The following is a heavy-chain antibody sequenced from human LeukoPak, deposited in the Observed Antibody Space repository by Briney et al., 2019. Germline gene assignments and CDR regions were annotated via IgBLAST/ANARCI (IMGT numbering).Heavy chain of an antibody. CDR3: ARDLVVTAIHCFQH. CDR2: ISYEGSNK. D-gene: IGHD2-21*02. Sequence: GVSLRLSCAASGFTFSSYAMHWVRQAPGKGLEWVAVISYEGSNKQYADSVKGRFTISRDNSKNTLDLQMNSLRAEDTAVYYCARDLVVTAIHCFQHWGQGTLVTVSS. J-gene: IGHJ1*01. V-gene: IGHV3-30-3*01. CDR1: GFTFSSYA.